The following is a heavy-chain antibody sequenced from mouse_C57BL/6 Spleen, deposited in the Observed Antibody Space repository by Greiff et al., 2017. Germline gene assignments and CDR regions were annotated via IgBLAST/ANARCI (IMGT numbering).Heavy chain of an antibody. J-gene: IGHJ2*01. Sequence: EVKLVESGGGLVQPGGSMKLSCVASGFTFSNYWMNWVRQSPEKGLEWVAQIRLKSDNYATHYAESVKGRFTISRDDSKSSVYLQMNNLRAEDTGIYYCTEGNYDGYSYYFDYWGQGTTLTVSS. D-gene: IGHD2-3*01. V-gene: IGHV6-3*01. CDR2: IRLKSDNYAT. CDR1: GFTFSNYW. CDR3: TEGNYDGYSYYFDY.